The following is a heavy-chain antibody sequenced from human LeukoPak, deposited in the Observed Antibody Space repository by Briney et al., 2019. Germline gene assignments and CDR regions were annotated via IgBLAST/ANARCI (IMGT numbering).Heavy chain of an antibody. CDR3: ARFGTRQLVRGYYYYMDV. J-gene: IGHJ6*03. D-gene: IGHD1-1*01. Sequence: PSETLSLTCTVSGGSIGGYYWSWIRQPPGKGLEWIGFIYYSGSTDYNPSLKSRVTISVDTSKNQFSLKLSSVTAADTAVYYCARFGTRQLVRGYYYYMDVWGKGTTVTVSS. V-gene: IGHV4-59*01. CDR1: GGSIGGYY. CDR2: IYYSGST.